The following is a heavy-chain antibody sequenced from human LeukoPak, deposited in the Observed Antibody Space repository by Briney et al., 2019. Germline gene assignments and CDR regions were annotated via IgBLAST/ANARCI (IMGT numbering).Heavy chain of an antibody. J-gene: IGHJ3*02. V-gene: IGHV4-4*02. CDR2: IYHSGST. CDR3: ARAKGYYYELYAFDI. D-gene: IGHD3-22*01. Sequence: SETLSLTCAVSGGTISSRNWWSWVRQPPEKGLEWIGEIYHSGSTNYNPSLKSRVTISVDTSKNQFSLKLSSVTAADTAVYYCARAKGYYYELYAFDIWGQGTMVTVSS. CDR1: GGTISSRNW.